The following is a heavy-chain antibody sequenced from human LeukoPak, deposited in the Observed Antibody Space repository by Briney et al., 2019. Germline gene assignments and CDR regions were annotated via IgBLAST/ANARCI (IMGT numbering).Heavy chain of an antibody. CDR2: FSGSGETT. V-gene: IGHV3-23*01. J-gene: IGHJ4*02. Sequence: PGGSLRLSCAASGFTFSRDAMSWVRQAPGKGLEWVSGFSGSGETTYYADSVKGRFTISRDNSKNTLYLQMNSLRAEDTAVYYCAKGGVVVLPAASYFFDYWGQGTLVTVSS. CDR1: GFTFSRDA. D-gene: IGHD2-2*01. CDR3: AKGGVVVLPAASYFFDY.